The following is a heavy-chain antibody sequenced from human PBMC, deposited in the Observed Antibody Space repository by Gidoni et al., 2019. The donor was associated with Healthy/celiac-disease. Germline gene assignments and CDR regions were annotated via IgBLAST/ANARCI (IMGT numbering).Heavy chain of an antibody. CDR3: ARAVLRFLEWSIPLEGAFDI. J-gene: IGHJ3*02. Sequence: QVQLVQSGAEVKKPGASVKVSCKASGYTFTSYGISWVRQAPGQGLEWMGWISAYNGNTNYAQKLQGRVTMTTDTSTSTAYMELRSLRSDDTAVYYCARAVLRFLEWSIPLEGAFDIWGQGTMVTVSS. D-gene: IGHD3-3*01. CDR2: ISAYNGNT. V-gene: IGHV1-18*01. CDR1: GYTFTSYG.